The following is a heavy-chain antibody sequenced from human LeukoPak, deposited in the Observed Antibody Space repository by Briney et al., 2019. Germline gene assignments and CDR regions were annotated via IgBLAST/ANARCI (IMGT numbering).Heavy chain of an antibody. CDR1: GFTFSSYA. CDR3: ARDNHPQILYSSSWLY. D-gene: IGHD6-13*01. Sequence: GGSLRLSCAASGFTFSSYAMSWVRQAPGKGLEWVSAISGSGGSTYYADSVKGRFTISRDNSKNSLYLQMNSLRAEDTAVYYCARDNHPQILYSSSWLYWGQGTLVTVSS. J-gene: IGHJ4*02. V-gene: IGHV3-23*01. CDR2: ISGSGGST.